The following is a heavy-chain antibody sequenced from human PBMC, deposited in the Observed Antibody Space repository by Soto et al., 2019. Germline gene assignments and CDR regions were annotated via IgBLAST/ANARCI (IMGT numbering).Heavy chain of an antibody. CDR3: ARVTSMVRGVIDNWFDP. V-gene: IGHV1-69*01. Sequence: QVPLVQSGAEVKKPGSSVTVSCKASGGTFSSYAIHWVRQAPGQGLEWMGGIIPMYGPAKYAQRFQGRVKITADESTTNVYMELNSLTSQDTAVYYCARVTSMVRGVIDNWFDPWGHGTLVTVSS. CDR2: IIPMYGPA. J-gene: IGHJ5*02. CDR1: GGTFSSYA. D-gene: IGHD3-10*01.